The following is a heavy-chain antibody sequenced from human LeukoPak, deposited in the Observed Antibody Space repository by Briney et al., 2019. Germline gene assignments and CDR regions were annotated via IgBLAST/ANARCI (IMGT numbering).Heavy chain of an antibody. J-gene: IGHJ6*02. CDR2: ISAYNGNT. V-gene: IGHV1-18*01. CDR1: GYTFTSYG. Sequence: ASVKVSCKASGYTFTSYGISWVRQAPGQGLEWMGWISAYNGNTNYAQKLQGRVTMTTDTSTSTAYMELRSLRSDGTAVYYCARDLEASRDGYYYYGMDVWGQGTTVTVSS. CDR3: ARDLEASRDGYYYYGMDV. D-gene: IGHD2-2*01.